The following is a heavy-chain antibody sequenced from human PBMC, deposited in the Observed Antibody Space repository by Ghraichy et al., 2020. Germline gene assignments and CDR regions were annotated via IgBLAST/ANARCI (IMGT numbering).Heavy chain of an antibody. CDR2: ISDDGSDK. V-gene: IGHV3-30*18. CDR1: GLTFANHG. J-gene: IGHJ4*02. CDR3: AKGCTGGSFCYIMDF. Sequence: GGSLRLSCVGCGLTFANHGMRWVRQAPGKGLEWVAIISDDGSDKSYADSVKGRFTISRDNSKNTVYLQMNSLRPEDTAMYHCAKGCTGGSFCYIMDFWGQGTLFTVSS. D-gene: IGHD2-15*01.